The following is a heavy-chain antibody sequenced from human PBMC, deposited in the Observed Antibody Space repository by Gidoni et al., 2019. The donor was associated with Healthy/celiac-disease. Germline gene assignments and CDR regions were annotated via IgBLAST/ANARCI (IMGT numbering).Heavy chain of an antibody. J-gene: IGHJ3*02. Sequence: EVQLVESGGGLVKPGGSLRLSCAASGFTFSSYSMNWVRQAPGKGLEWVSSISSSSSYIYYADSVKGRFTISRDNAKNSLYLQMNSLRAEDTAVYYCARDSLDYGDPDDAFDIWGQGTMVTVSS. D-gene: IGHD4-17*01. V-gene: IGHV3-21*01. CDR3: ARDSLDYGDPDDAFDI. CDR1: GFTFSSYS. CDR2: ISSSSSYI.